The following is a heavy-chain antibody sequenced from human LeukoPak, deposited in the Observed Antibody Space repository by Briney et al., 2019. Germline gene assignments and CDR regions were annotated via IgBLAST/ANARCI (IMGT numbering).Heavy chain of an antibody. J-gene: IGHJ4*02. D-gene: IGHD2-8*01. Sequence: PGGSLRLSCAASGFTFDDYATHWVRQAPGKGLEWVSGISWNSGNIAYADSVKGRFTISRDNAKNSLYLQMNSLTAEDTALYYCAKDINGAGLGYCTNGVCYTFDYWGQGTLVTVSS. CDR1: GFTFDDYA. CDR3: AKDINGAGLGYCTNGVCYTFDY. CDR2: ISWNSGNI. V-gene: IGHV3-9*01.